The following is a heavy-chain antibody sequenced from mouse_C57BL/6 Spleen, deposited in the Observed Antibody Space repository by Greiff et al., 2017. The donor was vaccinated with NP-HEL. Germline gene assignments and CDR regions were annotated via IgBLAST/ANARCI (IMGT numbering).Heavy chain of an antibody. Sequence: QVQLQQSGAELVKPGASVTISCKASGYAFSSYWLNWVKQRPGTGLEWIGQIYPGAGDTTYTGKFQGKATLTADKSSSTAYMQLSSLTSEDSAVYFCARLSYYGSSGAMDYWGQGTSVTVSS. CDR3: ARLSYYGSSGAMDY. V-gene: IGHV1-80*01. D-gene: IGHD1-1*01. J-gene: IGHJ4*01. CDR2: IYPGAGDT. CDR1: GYAFSSYW.